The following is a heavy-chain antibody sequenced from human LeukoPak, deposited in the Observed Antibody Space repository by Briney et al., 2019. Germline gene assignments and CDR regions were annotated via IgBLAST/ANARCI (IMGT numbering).Heavy chain of an antibody. J-gene: IGHJ3*02. CDR1: GYTFTGYY. D-gene: IGHD3-22*01. Sequence: LEASVKVSCKASGYTFTGYYMHWVRQAPGQGLEWMGWINPNSGGTNYAQNFQGRVTMTRDTSISTAYMDLTRLRFDDTAMYYCARVLPAYYHYRDDALDIWGQGTVVTVSS. CDR3: ARVLPAYYHYRDDALDI. V-gene: IGHV1-2*03. CDR2: INPNSGGT.